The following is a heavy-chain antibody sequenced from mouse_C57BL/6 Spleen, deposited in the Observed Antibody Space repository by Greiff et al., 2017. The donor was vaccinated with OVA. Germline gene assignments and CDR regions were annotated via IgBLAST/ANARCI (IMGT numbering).Heavy chain of an antibody. J-gene: IGHJ4*01. CDR3: ARDGYYAMDY. CDR2: INPNNGGT. CDR1: GYTFTDYN. V-gene: IGHV1-22*01. Sequence: SGPELVKPGASVKMSCKASGYTFTDYNMHWVKQSHGKSLEWIGYINPNNGGTSYNQKFKGKATLTVNKSSSTADMELRSLTSEDSAVYYCARDGYYAMDYWGQGTSVTVSS. D-gene: IGHD2-3*01.